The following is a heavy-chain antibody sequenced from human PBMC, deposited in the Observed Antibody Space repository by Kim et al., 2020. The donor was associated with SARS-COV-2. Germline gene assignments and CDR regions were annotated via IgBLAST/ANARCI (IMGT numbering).Heavy chain of an antibody. J-gene: IGHJ6*02. CDR2: IWYDGSNK. V-gene: IGHV3-33*01. CDR1: GFTFSSYG. CDR3: ARSSGNVYYYGMDV. Sequence: GGSLRLSCAASGFTFSSYGMHWVRQAPGKGLEWVAVIWYDGSNKYYADSVKGRFTISRDNSKNTLYLQMNSLRAEDTAVYYCARSSGNVYYYGMDVWGQGTPVTVSS. D-gene: IGHD6-13*01.